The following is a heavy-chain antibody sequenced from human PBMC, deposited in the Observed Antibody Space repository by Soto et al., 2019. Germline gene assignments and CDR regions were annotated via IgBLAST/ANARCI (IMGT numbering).Heavy chain of an antibody. V-gene: IGHV1-69*02. J-gene: IGHJ6*02. D-gene: IGHD5-12*01. CDR3: AGARGGGYDFGGDGYYYYYGMDV. CDR1: GGTFSSYT. CDR2: IIPILGIA. Sequence: GASVKVSCKASGGTFSSYTISWVRQAPGQGLEWMGRIIPILGIANYAQKFQGRVTITADKSTSTAYMELSSLRSEDTAVYYCAGARGGGYDFGGDGYYYYYGMDVWGQGTTVTVSS.